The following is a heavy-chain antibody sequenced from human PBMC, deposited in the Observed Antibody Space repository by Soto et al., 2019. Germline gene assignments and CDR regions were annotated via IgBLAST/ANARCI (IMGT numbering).Heavy chain of an antibody. D-gene: IGHD6-13*01. CDR1: GYTFTTYG. CDR3: ARALPYSSSGDS. CDR2: ISASNGNI. V-gene: IGHV1-18*01. J-gene: IGHJ4*02. Sequence: QVQLVQSGAEVKKPGASVRVSCKASGYTFTTYGTSWVRQAPGQGLEWMGWISASNGNIYYGQKFQGRVTMTTDSFTSTAYMELSSLTSDDTAVYYCARALPYSSSGDSWGRGTLVTVSS.